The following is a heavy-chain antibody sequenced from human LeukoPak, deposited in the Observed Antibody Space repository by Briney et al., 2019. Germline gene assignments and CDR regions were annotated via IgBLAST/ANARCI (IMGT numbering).Heavy chain of an antibody. Sequence: NTSQTLSLTCTVSGGSISSGSYYWSWIRQPAGKGLEWIGRIYTSGSTNYNPSLKSRVTISVDTSKNQFSLRLTSVTAADTAVYYCVRLRGSSGPIDHWGQGTLVTVSS. CDR3: VRLRGSSGPIDH. V-gene: IGHV4-61*02. CDR1: GGSISSGSYY. CDR2: IYTSGST. J-gene: IGHJ4*02. D-gene: IGHD3-22*01.